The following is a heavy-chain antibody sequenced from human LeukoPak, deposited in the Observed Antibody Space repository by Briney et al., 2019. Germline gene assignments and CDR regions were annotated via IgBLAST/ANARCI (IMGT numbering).Heavy chain of an antibody. V-gene: IGHV3-20*04. CDR1: GFTFDDYA. J-gene: IGHJ4*02. CDR2: INWNGGST. Sequence: PGGSLRLSCAASGFTFDDYAMHWVRQAPGKGLEWVSGINWNGGSTGYADSVKGRFTISRDNAKNSLYLQMNSLRAEDTALYYCARGAEVQLWSYYFDYWGQGTLVTVSS. CDR3: ARGAEVQLWSYYFDY. D-gene: IGHD5-18*01.